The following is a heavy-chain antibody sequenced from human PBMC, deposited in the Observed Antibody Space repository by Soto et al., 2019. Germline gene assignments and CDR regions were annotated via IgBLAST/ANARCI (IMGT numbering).Heavy chain of an antibody. V-gene: IGHV3-30-3*01. J-gene: IGHJ6*02. CDR3: ARDRVDTIFGVVTYGMDV. CDR1: GFTFSSYA. Sequence: QPGGSLRLSCAASGFTFSSYAMHWVRQAPGKGLEWVAVISYDGSNKYYADSVKGRFTISRDNSKNTLYLQMNSLRAEDTAVYYCARDRVDTIFGVVTYGMDVWGQGTTVTVSS. D-gene: IGHD3-3*01. CDR2: ISYDGSNK.